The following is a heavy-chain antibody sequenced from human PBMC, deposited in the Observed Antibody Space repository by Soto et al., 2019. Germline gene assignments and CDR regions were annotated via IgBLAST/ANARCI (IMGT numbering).Heavy chain of an antibody. J-gene: IGHJ4*02. CDR3: ARHYGSGTYHLDY. Sequence: PSETLSLTCTVSGDSISNYYWSWLRQSPGKGLEWIAYIYNRGTTNYNPSLTSRATISEDTSKNQFSLRLTSVTAADTALYYCARHYGSGTYHLDYWGPGTLVTVSS. D-gene: IGHD3-10*01. CDR2: IYNRGTT. V-gene: IGHV4-59*08. CDR1: GDSISNYY.